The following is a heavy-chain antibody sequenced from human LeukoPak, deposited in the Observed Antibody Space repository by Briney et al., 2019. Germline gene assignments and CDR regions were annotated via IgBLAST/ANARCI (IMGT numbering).Heavy chain of an antibody. D-gene: IGHD6-19*01. Sequence: KPGGSLRLSCAASGFTFSSYSMNWVRQAPGKGLEWVSSISSSSSYIYYADSVKGRFTISRDNAKNSLYLQMNSLRAEDTAVYYCARVYLIGSGWYDVDYWGQGTLVTVSS. J-gene: IGHJ4*02. CDR1: GFTFSSYS. CDR3: ARVYLIGSGWYDVDY. V-gene: IGHV3-21*01. CDR2: ISSSSSYI.